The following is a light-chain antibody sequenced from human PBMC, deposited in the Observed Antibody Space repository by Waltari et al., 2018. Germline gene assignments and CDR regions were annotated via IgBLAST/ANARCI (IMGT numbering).Light chain of an antibody. CDR3: SSYTSTSTYV. Sequence: QSALTQPASVSGSPGQSIAISCTGSISDVGRYNFVSWYQHHPGTAPKLIIYEVSKRPSGVSLRFSGSKSGNTASLTISGLQAEDETTYYCSSYTSTSTYVFGNGTKVTVL. CDR2: EVS. V-gene: IGLV2-14*01. J-gene: IGLJ1*01. CDR1: ISDVGRYNF.